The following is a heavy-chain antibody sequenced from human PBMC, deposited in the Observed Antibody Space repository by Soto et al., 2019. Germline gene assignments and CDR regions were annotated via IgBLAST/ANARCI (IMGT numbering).Heavy chain of an antibody. CDR3: ARWRAYGSGTQGMDV. D-gene: IGHD3-10*01. CDR2: INSDGSIT. J-gene: IGHJ6*02. V-gene: IGHV3-74*01. Sequence: EVQLVESGGDLVQPGGSLRLSCAASGFSFSSPWMHWVRQAPGKGLVWVSRINSDGSITSYADSVKGRFTISRDNAKNTLYVEMNSLRVEDTAVYYCARWRAYGSGTQGMDVWGQGTTVIVSS. CDR1: GFSFSSPW.